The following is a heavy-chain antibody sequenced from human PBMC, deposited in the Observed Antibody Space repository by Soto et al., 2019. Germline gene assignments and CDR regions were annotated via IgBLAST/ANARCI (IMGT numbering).Heavy chain of an antibody. CDR2: IYTSGST. CDR1: GGSISSYY. J-gene: IGHJ6*02. Sequence: SETLSLTCTVSGGSISSYYWSWIRQPAGKGLEWIGRIYTSGSTNYNPSLKSRVTMSVDTSKNQFSLKLSSVTAADTAVYYCARASGIAAAGTSPLYYYYGMDVWGQGTTVTVSS. V-gene: IGHV4-4*07. D-gene: IGHD6-13*01. CDR3: ARASGIAAAGTSPLYYYYGMDV.